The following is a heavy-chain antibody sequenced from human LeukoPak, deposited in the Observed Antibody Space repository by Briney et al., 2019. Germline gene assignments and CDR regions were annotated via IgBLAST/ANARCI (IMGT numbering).Heavy chain of an antibody. CDR1: GFTFSSYA. Sequence: PGGSLRLSCAASGFTFSSYAMHWVRQAPGKGLEWVAVISYDGSNKYYADSVKGRFTISRDNSENTLYLQMNSLRAEDTAVYYCARGHDYGDYSSGMDVWGQGTTVTVSS. J-gene: IGHJ6*02. CDR3: ARGHDYGDYSSGMDV. V-gene: IGHV3-30-3*01. D-gene: IGHD4-17*01. CDR2: ISYDGSNK.